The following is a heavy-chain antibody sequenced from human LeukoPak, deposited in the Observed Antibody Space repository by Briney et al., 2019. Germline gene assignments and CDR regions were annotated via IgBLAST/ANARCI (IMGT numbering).Heavy chain of an antibody. J-gene: IGHJ4*02. D-gene: IGHD3-16*01. CDR1: GFTFSSYA. CDR3: AKRMITFGGLKGGFDY. Sequence: GGSLRLSCAASGFTFSSYAVSWVRQAPGKGLEWVSAISGSGGSTYYADSVKGRFTISRDNSKNTLYLQMNSLRAEDTAVYYCAKRMITFGGLKGGFDYWGQGTLVTVSS. V-gene: IGHV3-23*01. CDR2: ISGSGGST.